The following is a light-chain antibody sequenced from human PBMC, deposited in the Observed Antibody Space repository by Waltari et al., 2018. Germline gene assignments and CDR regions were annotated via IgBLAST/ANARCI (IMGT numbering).Light chain of an antibody. CDR1: SGINVGSYR. Sequence: QAVLTQPSSLSASPGASASLTCTLRSGINVGSYRIYWYQQKPGSPPQYLLRYKSDSDKQQDSRVPRRFSGSKDASANAGILLISGLQSEDEADYYCMIWHNNAVVFGGGTTLTVL. CDR2: YKSDSDK. V-gene: IGLV5-45*03. J-gene: IGLJ2*01. CDR3: MIWHNNAVV.